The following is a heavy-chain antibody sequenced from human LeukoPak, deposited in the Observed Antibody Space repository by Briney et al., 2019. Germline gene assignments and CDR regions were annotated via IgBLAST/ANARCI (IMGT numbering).Heavy chain of an antibody. CDR3: ARGPLGSSWYEY. CDR2: IYYSGST. CDR1: GGSISSYY. Sequence: SETLSLTCTVSGGSISSYYWSWIRQPPGKGLEWIGYIYYSGSTNYNPSLKSRVTISVDTSKNQFSLKLSSVTAADTAVYYCARGPLGSSWYEYWGQGTLVIVSS. V-gene: IGHV4-59*01. J-gene: IGHJ4*02. D-gene: IGHD6-13*01.